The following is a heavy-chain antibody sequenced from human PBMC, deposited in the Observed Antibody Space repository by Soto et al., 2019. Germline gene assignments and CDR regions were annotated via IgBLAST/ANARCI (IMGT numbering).Heavy chain of an antibody. Sequence: LRLSCAASGFTFSSYAIGWVRQGPGKGLEWVAVVSIGGSTHYADSVRGRFTISRDNSKNTLSLQMNSLTAEDTAVYFCAKRRGAGGHFDYWGQGALVTVSS. CDR2: VSIGGST. D-gene: IGHD2-15*01. V-gene: IGHV3-23*01. CDR1: GFTFSSYA. J-gene: IGHJ4*02. CDR3: AKRRGAGGHFDY.